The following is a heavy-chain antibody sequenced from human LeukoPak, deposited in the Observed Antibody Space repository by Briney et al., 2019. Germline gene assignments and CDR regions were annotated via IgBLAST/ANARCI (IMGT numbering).Heavy chain of an antibody. CDR3: AKERGYSYGSYFDY. D-gene: IGHD5-18*01. J-gene: IGHJ4*02. Sequence: GGSLRLSCAASGFTFSSYSMNWVRQAPGKGLEWVSAISGSGGSTYYADSVKGRFTISRDNSKNTLYLQMNSLRAEDTAVYYCAKERGYSYGSYFDYWGQGTLVTVSS. CDR2: ISGSGGST. V-gene: IGHV3-23*01. CDR1: GFTFSSYS.